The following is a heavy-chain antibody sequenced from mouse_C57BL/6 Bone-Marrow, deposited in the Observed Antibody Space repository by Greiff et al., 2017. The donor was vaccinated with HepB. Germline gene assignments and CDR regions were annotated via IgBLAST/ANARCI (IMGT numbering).Heavy chain of an antibody. V-gene: IGHV1-81*01. J-gene: IGHJ3*01. CDR1: GYTFTSYG. Sequence: QVHVKQSGAELARPGASVKLSCKASGYTFTSYGISWVKQRTGQGLEWIGEIYPRSGNTYYNEKFKGKATLTADKSSSTAYMELRSLTSEDSAVYFCARSSYYGSSPPFAYWGQGTLVTVSA. D-gene: IGHD1-1*01. CDR2: IYPRSGNT. CDR3: ARSSYYGSSPPFAY.